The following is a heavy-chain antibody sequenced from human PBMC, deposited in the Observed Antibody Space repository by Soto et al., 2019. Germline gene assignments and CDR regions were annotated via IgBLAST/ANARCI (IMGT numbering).Heavy chain of an antibody. CDR3: ARQPYPVGEYQLLSPWDV. J-gene: IGHJ6*02. D-gene: IGHD2-2*01. Sequence: GESLKISCKGSGYSFTSYWIGWVRQMPGKGLEWMGIIYPGDSATRYSPSFQGQVTISADKSISTAYLQWSSLKASDPAMYYCARQPYPVGEYQLLSPWDVWCQGTTVPGSS. V-gene: IGHV5-51*01. CDR1: GYSFTSYW. CDR2: IYPGDSAT.